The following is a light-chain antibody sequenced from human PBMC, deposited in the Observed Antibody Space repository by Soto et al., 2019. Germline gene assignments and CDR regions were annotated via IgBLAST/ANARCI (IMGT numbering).Light chain of an antibody. CDR1: QAIRND. CDR2: AAS. CDR3: LQDYNYPWT. V-gene: IGKV1-6*01. J-gene: IGKJ1*01. Sequence: AIQMTQSPSSLSASVGDRVTITCRASQAIRNDLGWYQQKPGKAPRLLIFAASTLQSGVPSRFGGSGSGTDFTLTISSLQPEDFATYYCLQDYNYPWTFGQGTKVEIK.